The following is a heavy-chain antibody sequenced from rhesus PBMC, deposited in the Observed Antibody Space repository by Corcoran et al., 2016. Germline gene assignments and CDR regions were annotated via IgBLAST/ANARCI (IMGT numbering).Heavy chain of an antibody. D-gene: IGHD2-21*01. J-gene: IGHJ4*01. CDR2: IYWVDDK. CDR3: ARSTVLVVVGQDYFDY. V-gene: IGHV2-1*01. CDR1: GFSLSTSGMG. Sequence: QVTLKESGPALVKPTQTLTLTCTFSGFSLSTSGMGVGWIRQPPGKTLEWLAHIYWVDDKRYSTSLNSRRTISKDTSKNQVVLTMSNMDPVDTATYYCARSTVLVVVGQDYFDYWGQGVLVTVSS.